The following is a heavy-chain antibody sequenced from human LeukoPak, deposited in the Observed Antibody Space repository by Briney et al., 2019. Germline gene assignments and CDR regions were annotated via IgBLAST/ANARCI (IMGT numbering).Heavy chain of an antibody. D-gene: IGHD3-22*01. CDR2: ISSSSSYI. J-gene: IGHJ4*02. Sequence: PGGSLRLSCAASGFTFSSYSMNWVRQAPGKGLEWVSSISSSSSYIYYADSVKGRFTISRDNAKNSLYLQMNSLRAEDTAVYYCARDLGDSSGYYYRSFDYWGLGTLVTVSS. CDR1: GFTFSSYS. CDR3: ARDLGDSSGYYYRSFDY. V-gene: IGHV3-21*01.